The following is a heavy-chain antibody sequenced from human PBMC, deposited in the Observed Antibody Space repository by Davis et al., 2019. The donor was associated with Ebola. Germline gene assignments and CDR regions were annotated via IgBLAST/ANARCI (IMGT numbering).Heavy chain of an antibody. Sequence: SETLSLTCTVTGGSISSGDYYWSWIRQVPGTGLEWVGYIYYTGTTFYHPSLKNRITMSIDTSTNQFSLKLSSVTAADAAVYYCARENRSVASTPWPFDYWGQGILVTVSS. CDR3: ARENRSVASTPWPFDY. CDR2: IYYTGTT. J-gene: IGHJ4*02. CDR1: GGSISSGDYY. D-gene: IGHD5-12*01. V-gene: IGHV4-30-4*01.